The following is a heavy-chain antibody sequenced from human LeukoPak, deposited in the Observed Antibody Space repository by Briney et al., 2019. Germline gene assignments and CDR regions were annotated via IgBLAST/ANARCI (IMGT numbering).Heavy chain of an antibody. Sequence: GASVKVSCKASGYTFTNYGFNWVRQAPGQGLEWMGNSAYNGNTNYTQKFQDRVTMTKDTSTSTAYLELRSLRSDDTAVYYCARYNSMFRGVTTSDYWGQGTLVTVSS. CDR2: NSAYNGNT. CDR3: ARYNSMFRGVTTSDY. V-gene: IGHV1-18*01. J-gene: IGHJ4*02. CDR1: GYTFTNYG. D-gene: IGHD3-10*01.